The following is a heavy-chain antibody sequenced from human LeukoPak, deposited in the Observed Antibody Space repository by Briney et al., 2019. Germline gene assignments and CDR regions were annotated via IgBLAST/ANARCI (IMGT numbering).Heavy chain of an antibody. J-gene: IGHJ4*02. CDR1: GFTFSSYE. D-gene: IGHD3-10*01. CDR3: ARDGKGRNRIGYYFDY. V-gene: IGHV3-48*03. Sequence: GGSLRLSCAASGFTFSSYEMNWVRQAPGKGLEWVSYISSSGSTIYYAASVKGRFTISRDNAKNSLYLQMDSLRAEDTAVYYCARDGKGRNRIGYYFDYWGQGTLVTVSS. CDR2: ISSSGSTI.